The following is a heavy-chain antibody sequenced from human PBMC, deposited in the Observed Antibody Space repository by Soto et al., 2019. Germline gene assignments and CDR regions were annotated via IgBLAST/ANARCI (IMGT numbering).Heavy chain of an antibody. CDR1: GSTLNGYY. Sequence: ASLKVSCKASGSTLNGYYMYPVCAAPGPGLESMAWINPNSGGTNYAQKFQGWVTMTRDTSISTAYMELSRLRSDDTAVYYCARGNNNKYDFWSGQYYYYYYGMDVWGQGTTVTVSS. J-gene: IGHJ6*02. D-gene: IGHD3-3*01. V-gene: IGHV1-2*04. CDR2: INPNSGGT. CDR3: ARGNNNKYDFWSGQYYYYYYGMDV.